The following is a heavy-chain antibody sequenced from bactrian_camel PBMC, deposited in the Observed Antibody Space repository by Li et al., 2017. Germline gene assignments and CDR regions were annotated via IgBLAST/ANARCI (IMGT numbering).Heavy chain of an antibody. CDR2: ICSRGKST. V-gene: IGHV3-3*01. CDR3: AADAVYTRGADCDFANFDS. CDR1: GDINSLNC. Sequence: VQLVESGGGSVQAGGSLRLSCRTSGDINSLNCMGWFRKAPGKEREGIASICSRGKSTYYVDNVKGRFTISQDNAANTVTLQMNSLKPEDTAMYYCAADAVYTRGADCDFANFDSWGQGTQVTVS. D-gene: IGHD3*01. J-gene: IGHJ6*01.